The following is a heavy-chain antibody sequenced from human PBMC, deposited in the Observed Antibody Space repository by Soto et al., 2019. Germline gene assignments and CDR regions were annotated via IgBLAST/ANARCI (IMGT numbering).Heavy chain of an antibody. V-gene: IGHV3-23*01. CDR1: GFTFSSYA. Sequence: SGGSLRLSCAASGFTFSSYAMSWVRQAPGKGLEWVSAISGSGGSTYYADSVKGRFTISRDNSKNTLYLQMNSLRAEDTAVYYCAKVKGLLAIAAPTDFDYWGQGTLVTVSS. D-gene: IGHD6-6*01. CDR3: AKVKGLLAIAAPTDFDY. J-gene: IGHJ4*02. CDR2: ISGSGGST.